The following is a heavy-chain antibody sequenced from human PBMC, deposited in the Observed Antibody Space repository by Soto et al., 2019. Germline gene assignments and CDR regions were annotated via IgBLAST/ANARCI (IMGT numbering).Heavy chain of an antibody. J-gene: IGHJ3*02. CDR1: GFTVSYYW. CDR2: ISTDGSSS. CDR3: ARGSSTIRNTFEI. V-gene: IGHV3-74*01. Sequence: EVQLVESGGGLVQPGGSLRLSCVASGFTVSYYWMQWVRQAPGKGLVWVSRISTDGSSSNYADSVKGRFTISRDSAKSTLYLEMNSLRAEDTAVYYCARGSSTIRNTFEIWGQGAMVTVSS. D-gene: IGHD2-2*01.